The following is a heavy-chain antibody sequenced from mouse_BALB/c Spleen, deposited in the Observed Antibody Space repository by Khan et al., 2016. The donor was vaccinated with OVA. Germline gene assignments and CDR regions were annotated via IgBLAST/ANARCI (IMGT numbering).Heavy chain of an antibody. J-gene: IGHJ3*01. CDR2: INPSNGYT. V-gene: IGHV1-4*01. CDR1: GYTFTSYT. D-gene: IGHD2-14*01. Sequence: QVQLKESGAELARPGASVKMSCKASGYTFTSYTIHWIKLRPGQGLEWIGYINPSNGYTNYNQKFRDKATLTADKSSTTAYMQLSSLTSDDSAVYNCVRDGDNHRNDGWFAYWGQGTLVTVSA. CDR3: VRDGDNHRNDGWFAY.